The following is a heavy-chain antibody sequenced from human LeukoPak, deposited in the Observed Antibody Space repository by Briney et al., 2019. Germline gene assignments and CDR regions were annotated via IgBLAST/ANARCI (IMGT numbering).Heavy chain of an antibody. D-gene: IGHD6-19*01. J-gene: IGHJ2*01. V-gene: IGHV4-39*07. CDR1: GGSISSSSYY. CDR3: ARDAAIAVAGTTRYFDL. Sequence: SETLSLTCTVSGGSISSSSYYWGWIRQPPGKGLEWIGSIYYGGSTYYNPSLKSRVTISVDTSKNQFSLKLSSVTAADTAVYYCARDAAIAVAGTTRYFDLWGRGTLVTVSS. CDR2: IYYGGST.